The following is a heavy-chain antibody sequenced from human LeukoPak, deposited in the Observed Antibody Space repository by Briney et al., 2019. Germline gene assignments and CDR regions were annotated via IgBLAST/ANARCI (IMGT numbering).Heavy chain of an antibody. CDR3: ARDHGYFGMDV. J-gene: IGHJ6*02. CDR1: GGSIGNYY. V-gene: IGHV4-59*01. CDR2: TSYSGNT. Sequence: SETLSLTCIISGGSIGNYYWNWIRQPPGKGLEWIGYTSYSGNTIYNPSLKSRVTISIDPFKNQLSLKVTSVTAADTAVYYCARDHGYFGMDVWGQGTTVTISS.